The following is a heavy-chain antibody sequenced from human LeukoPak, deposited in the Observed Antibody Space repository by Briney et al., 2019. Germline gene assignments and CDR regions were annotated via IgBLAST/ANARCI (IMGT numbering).Heavy chain of an antibody. CDR1: GFTFSSYS. J-gene: IGHJ4*02. Sequence: GGSLRLSCAASGFTFSSYSMNWVRQAPGRGLEWISYISISSSSIYYADSVRGRFTISRDNAKNSLYLQMNSLRAEDTAVYYCASDPYSGSYSDSDYWGQGTLVTVSS. V-gene: IGHV3-48*01. D-gene: IGHD1-26*01. CDR3: ASDPYSGSYSDSDY. CDR2: ISISSSSI.